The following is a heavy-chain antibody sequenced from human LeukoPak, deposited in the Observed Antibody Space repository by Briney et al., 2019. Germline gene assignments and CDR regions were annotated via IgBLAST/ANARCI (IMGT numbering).Heavy chain of an antibody. D-gene: IGHD5-24*01. J-gene: IGHJ4*02. V-gene: IGHV4-61*02. CDR2: IYTSGST. Sequence: SETLSLTCTVSGGSISSGSYYWSWIRQPAGKGLEWIGRIYTSGSTNYNPSLKSRVTISVDTSKNQFSLKLSSVTAADTAVYYCARGGGRWLQLTRPTLYYFDYWGQGTLATVSS. CDR1: GGSISSGSYY. CDR3: ARGGGRWLQLTRPTLYYFDY.